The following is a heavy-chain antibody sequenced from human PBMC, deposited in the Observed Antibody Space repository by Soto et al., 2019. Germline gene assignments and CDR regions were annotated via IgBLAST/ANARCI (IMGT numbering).Heavy chain of an antibody. D-gene: IGHD6-6*01. V-gene: IGHV4-31*03. CDR3: AREEYSSSSPAFDY. CDR2: IYYSGST. CDR1: GGSISSGGYY. Sequence: QVQLQESGPGLVKPSQTLSLTCTVSGGSISSGGYYWSWIRQHPGKGLEWIGYIYYSGSTYYNPSLDSRVTISVDTAKNQSSLKLSSVTAAATAVYYCAREEYSSSSPAFDYWGQGTLVTVSS. J-gene: IGHJ4*02.